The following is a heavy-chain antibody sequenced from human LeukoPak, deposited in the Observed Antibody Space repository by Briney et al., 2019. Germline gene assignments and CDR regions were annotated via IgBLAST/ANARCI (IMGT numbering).Heavy chain of an antibody. D-gene: IGHD2-21*01. CDR1: GGPFTGNY. Sequence: SETLSLTCSVSGGPFTGNYWTWVRQSPGKGLEWIGEIIHAGNTNYNPSLKSGLTLSVDKSRRQFSLNLGSVTAADTAVYYCATSNDAKIAPFDHWGQGAPVTVSS. CDR3: ATSNDAKIAPFDH. CDR2: IIHAGNT. V-gene: IGHV4-34*12. J-gene: IGHJ4*02.